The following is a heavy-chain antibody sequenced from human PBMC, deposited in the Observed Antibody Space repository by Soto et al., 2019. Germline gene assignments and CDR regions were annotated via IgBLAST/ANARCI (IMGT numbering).Heavy chain of an antibody. CDR2: INSDGSST. V-gene: IGHV3-74*01. Sequence: TGGSLRLSCAASGFTFSSYWRHWVRQAPGKGLVWVSRINSDGSSTSYADSVKGRFTISRDNAKNTLYLQMNSLRAEDTAVYYCARDIMRPIFGVVIASSYYYGMDVWGQGTTVTVSS. CDR3: ARDIMRPIFGVVIASSYYYGMDV. CDR1: GFTFSSYW. J-gene: IGHJ6*02. D-gene: IGHD3-3*01.